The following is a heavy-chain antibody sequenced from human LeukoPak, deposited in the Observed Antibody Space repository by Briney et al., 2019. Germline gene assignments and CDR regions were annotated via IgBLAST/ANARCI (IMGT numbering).Heavy chain of an antibody. V-gene: IGHV3-48*03. CDR1: GFTFSSYE. J-gene: IGHJ3*02. Sequence: PGGSLRLSCAASGFTFSSYEMNWVRQAPGKGLERVSYISSSGSTIYYADSVKGRFTISRDNAKNSLYLQMNSLRAEDTAVYYCARAPPEYYYDSSGQQVAFDIWGQGTMVTVSS. CDR3: ARAPPEYYYDSSGQQVAFDI. D-gene: IGHD3-22*01. CDR2: ISSSGSTI.